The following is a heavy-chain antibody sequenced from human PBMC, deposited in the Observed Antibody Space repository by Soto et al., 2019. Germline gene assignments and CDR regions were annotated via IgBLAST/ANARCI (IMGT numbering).Heavy chain of an antibody. CDR1: GFTFCSYD. Sequence: GGSLRLSCAASGFTFCSYDMNWVRQAPGKGLEWVSYISSSSSYIYYADSVKGRFTISRDNAKNSLYLQMNSLRAEDTAVYYCARDQDSSSWYADYYYYYGMDVWGQGTTVTVSS. CDR2: ISSSSSYI. D-gene: IGHD6-13*01. J-gene: IGHJ6*02. CDR3: ARDQDSSSWYADYYYYYGMDV. V-gene: IGHV3-21*05.